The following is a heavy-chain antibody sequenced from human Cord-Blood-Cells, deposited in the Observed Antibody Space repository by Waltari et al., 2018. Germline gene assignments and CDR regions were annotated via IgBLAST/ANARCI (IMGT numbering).Heavy chain of an antibody. D-gene: IGHD3-22*01. CDR1: GGTFSSYA. Sequence: QVQLVQSGAEVKKPGSSVKVSCKASGGTFSSYAISWVRQAPGQGLGWMGGIIPIFGTANYAQKFQGRVTITAEESTSTAYMELSSLRSEDTAVYYCARDRHGYYDSSGYYYFDYWGQGTLVTVSS. CDR3: ARDRHGYYDSSGYYYFDY. J-gene: IGHJ4*02. CDR2: IIPIFGTA. V-gene: IGHV1-69*01.